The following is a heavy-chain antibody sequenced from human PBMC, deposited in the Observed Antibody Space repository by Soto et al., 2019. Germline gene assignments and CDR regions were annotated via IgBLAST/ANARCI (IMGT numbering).Heavy chain of an antibody. CDR3: AMLGGWSGGSSGMDV. CDR2: IRRKANSYTT. Sequence: EVQLVESGGGLVQPGGSLRLSCXASGLIFSDYHMDWVRQAPGKGLEWVGRIRRKANSYTTEYAASVKGRFTISRDDSKNSLYLQMNSLKSEDTAVYYCAMLGGWSGGSSGMDVWGQGTTVTVSS. J-gene: IGHJ6*02. CDR1: GLIFSDYH. D-gene: IGHD6-19*01. V-gene: IGHV3-72*01.